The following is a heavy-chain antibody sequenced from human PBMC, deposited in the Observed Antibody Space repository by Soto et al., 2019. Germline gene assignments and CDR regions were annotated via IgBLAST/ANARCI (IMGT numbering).Heavy chain of an antibody. D-gene: IGHD3-3*01. CDR1: GGSISSYY. CDR3: ARPFNRYDFWSGYLPDAFDI. J-gene: IGHJ3*02. CDR2: ICYSGST. Sequence: QVQLQESGPGLVKPSETLSLTCTVSGGSISSYYWSWIRQPPGKGLEWIGYICYSGSTNYNPSLKSRVTISVDTSKNQFSLKLSSVTAADTAVYYCARPFNRYDFWSGYLPDAFDIWGQGTMVTVSS. V-gene: IGHV4-59*01.